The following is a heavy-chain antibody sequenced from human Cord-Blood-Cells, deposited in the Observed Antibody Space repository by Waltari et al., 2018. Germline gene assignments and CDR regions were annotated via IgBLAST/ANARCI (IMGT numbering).Heavy chain of an antibody. Sequence: EVQLVESGGGLVKPGGSLRLSCAASGFTFSNAWMSWVRQAPGKGLEWVGRIKSKTDGGTTDYAATVKGRFTISRDDSKNTLYLQMNSLKTEDTAVYYCTTETTRGAGLDYWGQGTLVTVSS. V-gene: IGHV3-15*01. J-gene: IGHJ4*02. CDR2: IKSKTDGGTT. D-gene: IGHD6-19*01. CDR3: TTETTRGAGLDY. CDR1: GFTFSNAW.